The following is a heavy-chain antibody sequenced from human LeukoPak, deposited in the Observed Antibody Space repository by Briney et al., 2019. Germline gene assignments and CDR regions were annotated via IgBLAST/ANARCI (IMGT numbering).Heavy chain of an antibody. Sequence: SETLSLTCTVSGGSISSGGYYWSWIRQHPGTGLEWIGYIYYSGSTYYNPSLKSRVTISVDTSKNQFSLKLSSVTAADTAVYYCARDTGYSYGDTYYYYGMDVWGQGTTVTVSS. CDR1: GGSISSGGYY. J-gene: IGHJ6*02. V-gene: IGHV4-31*03. D-gene: IGHD5-18*01. CDR2: IYYSGST. CDR3: ARDTGYSYGDTYYYYGMDV.